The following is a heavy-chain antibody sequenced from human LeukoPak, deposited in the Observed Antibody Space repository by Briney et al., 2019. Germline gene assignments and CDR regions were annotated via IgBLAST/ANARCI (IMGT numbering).Heavy chain of an antibody. J-gene: IGHJ4*02. CDR2: ISSSGSYI. Sequence: GGSLRLSCVASGFTLNRYSMNWVRQAPGKGLEWVSSISSSGSYIFYADSLKDRITISRDNAKNSLYLQMSSLRAEDTAVYYCARANNDFWSGYYSYFYFDYWGQGTLVTASS. D-gene: IGHD3-3*01. CDR3: ARANNDFWSGYYSYFYFDY. V-gene: IGHV3-21*01. CDR1: GFTLNRYS.